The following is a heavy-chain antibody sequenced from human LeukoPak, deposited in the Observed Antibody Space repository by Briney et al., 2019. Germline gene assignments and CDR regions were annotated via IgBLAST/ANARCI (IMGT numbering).Heavy chain of an antibody. CDR1: GFTFDDYT. Sequence: GGSLRLSCAASGFTFDDYTMHWVRQAPGKGLEWVSLISWDGGSTYYADSVKGRFTISRDNSKNSLYLQMNSLRTEDTALYYCAKDGCSGGSCNYMDVWGKGTTVTISS. J-gene: IGHJ6*03. CDR2: ISWDGGST. D-gene: IGHD2-15*01. V-gene: IGHV3-43*01. CDR3: AKDGCSGGSCNYMDV.